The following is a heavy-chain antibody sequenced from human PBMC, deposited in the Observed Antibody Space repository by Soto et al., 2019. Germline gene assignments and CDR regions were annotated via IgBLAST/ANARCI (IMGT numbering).Heavy chain of an antibody. CDR2: IYYSGTT. D-gene: IGHD3-10*01. CDR1: SGSIGTYF. V-gene: IGHV4-59*01. Sequence: ETLSRTCTVSSGSIGTYFWSWIGHPPGKGLEWIGYIYYSGTTNYNPSLKSRVTIFLDTSKNQFSLRLSSVTAADTAVYYCARGRGGTYGAFDIWGQGTLVTV. CDR3: ARGRGGTYGAFDI. J-gene: IGHJ3*02.